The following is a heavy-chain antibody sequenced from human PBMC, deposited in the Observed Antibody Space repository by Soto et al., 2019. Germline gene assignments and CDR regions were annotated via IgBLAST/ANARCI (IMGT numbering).Heavy chain of an antibody. V-gene: IGHV1-2*02. CDR3: GRDDYGIFPY. CDR2: IDPKNGGT. J-gene: IGHJ4*02. Sequence: ASVKVSCKASGGTFSSYAISWVRQAPGQGLEWMGWIDPKNGGTVSAQKFQGRLTMTRDTSISTVYMDLSGLTSDDTALYYCGRDDYGIFPYWGQGSLVTVSS. CDR1: GGTFSSYA. D-gene: IGHD3-10*01.